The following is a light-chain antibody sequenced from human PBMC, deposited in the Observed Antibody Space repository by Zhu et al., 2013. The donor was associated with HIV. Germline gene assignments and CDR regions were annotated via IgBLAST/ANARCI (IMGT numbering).Light chain of an antibody. CDR2: DVS. CDR1: ASDIGSYNY. J-gene: IGLJ3*02. CDR3: SAYSSSSGVL. Sequence: QSALTQPASVSASPDQSITISCIGTASDIGSYNYVSWYQQYPGKAPRLLIFDVSYRPSGVSNRFSGSKSGNTASLTISWLKAEDEAHYFCSAYSSSSGVLFGGGTKVTVL. V-gene: IGLV2-14*03.